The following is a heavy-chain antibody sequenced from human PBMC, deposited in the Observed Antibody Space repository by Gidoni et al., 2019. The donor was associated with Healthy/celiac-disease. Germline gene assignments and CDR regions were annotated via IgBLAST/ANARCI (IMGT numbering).Heavy chain of an antibody. CDR3: ARDAGLELRGPGDY. J-gene: IGHJ4*02. V-gene: IGHV1-69*09. CDR1: GGTFSSYA. Sequence: QVQLVQSGAEVKKPGSSVKVSCKASGGTFSSYAISWVRQAPGQGLEWMGRIIPILGIANYAQKFQGRVTITADKSTSTAYMELSSLRSEDTAVYYCARDAGLELRGPGDYWGQGTLVTVSS. CDR2: IIPILGIA. D-gene: IGHD1-7*01.